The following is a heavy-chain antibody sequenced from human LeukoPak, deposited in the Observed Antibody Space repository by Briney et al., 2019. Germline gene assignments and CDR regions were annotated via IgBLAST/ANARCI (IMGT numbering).Heavy chain of an antibody. CDR3: ARQDGRALYYFDY. D-gene: IGHD5-24*01. CDR2: IYPADSDT. Sequence: GESLKISRKGSGYSFTYYWIGWVRQMPGKGLEWMGIIYPADSDTKYSPSFQGQVTISADKSTSTAYLQWSSLKASDTAMYYCARQDGRALYYFDYWGQGTLVTVSS. V-gene: IGHV5-51*01. J-gene: IGHJ4*02. CDR1: GYSFTYYW.